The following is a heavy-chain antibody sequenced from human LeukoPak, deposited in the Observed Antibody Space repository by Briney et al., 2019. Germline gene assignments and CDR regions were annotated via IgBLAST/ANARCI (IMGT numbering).Heavy chain of an antibody. Sequence: GGSLRLSCAASGLTFSSYAMSWVRQAPGKGLEWVSLISGSGGSTYYADSVKSRSTISRDNSGNTLYLQMNSLTAEDAAVYYCARATAPHYCSGGSCFLGYWGQGTLVTVSS. CDR3: ARATAPHYCSGGSCFLGY. V-gene: IGHV3-23*01. J-gene: IGHJ4*02. CDR2: ISGSGGST. CDR1: GLTFSSYA. D-gene: IGHD2-15*01.